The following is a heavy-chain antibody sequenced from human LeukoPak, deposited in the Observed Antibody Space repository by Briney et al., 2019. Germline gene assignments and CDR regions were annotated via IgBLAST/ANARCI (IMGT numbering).Heavy chain of an antibody. V-gene: IGHV3-48*03. Sequence: GGSLRLSCVASGFTFSSYEMNWVSQAPGKGLEWLSYIGSSDSTTHYADSVKGRFTISRDNAKNSLYLQMNSLRVEDTAVYYCAREAYGTDYWGQGTLVTVAS. D-gene: IGHD3-16*01. J-gene: IGHJ4*02. CDR1: GFTFSSYE. CDR2: IGSSDSTT. CDR3: AREAYGTDY.